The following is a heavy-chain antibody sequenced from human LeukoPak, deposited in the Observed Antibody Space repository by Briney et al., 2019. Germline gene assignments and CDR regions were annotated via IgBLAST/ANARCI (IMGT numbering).Heavy chain of an antibody. Sequence: GGSLRLSCAASGFTFSSYWMHWVRQAPGKGPVWVSRINSDGSSTSYADSVKGRFTISRDSAKNTLYLQMDSLRAEDTAVYYCARVGSHSSSWLRNYYYYMDVWGKGTTVTVSS. J-gene: IGHJ6*03. CDR1: GFTFSSYW. D-gene: IGHD6-13*01. CDR3: ARVGSHSSSWLRNYYYYMDV. V-gene: IGHV3-74*01. CDR2: INSDGSST.